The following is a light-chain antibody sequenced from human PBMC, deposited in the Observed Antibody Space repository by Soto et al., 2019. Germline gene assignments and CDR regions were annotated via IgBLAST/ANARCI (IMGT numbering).Light chain of an antibody. Sequence: EIVMTQSPLSLPVSLGEPASISCRSSQSLVYSNGYNYVDWYLQKPGQSPQLLICLGSIRASGVPDRFSGSGSGTDFRLKISRVEAEDVGVYYCMQALQTPLTFGGGTKVDIK. CDR2: LGS. CDR1: QSLVYSNGYNY. J-gene: IGKJ4*01. V-gene: IGKV2-28*01. CDR3: MQALQTPLT.